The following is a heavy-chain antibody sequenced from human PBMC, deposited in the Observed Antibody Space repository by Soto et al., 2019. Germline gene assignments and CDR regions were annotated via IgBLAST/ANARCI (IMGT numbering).Heavy chain of an antibody. V-gene: IGHV1-18*01. CDR2: ISAYNGNT. Sequence: GASVKVSCKASGYTFTSYGISWVRQAPGQGLEWMGWISAYNGNTNYAQKLQGRVTMTTDTSTSTAYMELRSLRSDDTAVYYCARVRGRILTGMYYFDYWGQGTLVTVSS. J-gene: IGHJ4*02. CDR3: ARVRGRILTGMYYFDY. CDR1: GYTFTSYG. D-gene: IGHD3-9*01.